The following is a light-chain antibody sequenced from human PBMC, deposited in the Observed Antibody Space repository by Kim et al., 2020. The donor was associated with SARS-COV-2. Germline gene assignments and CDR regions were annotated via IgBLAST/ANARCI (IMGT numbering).Light chain of an antibody. J-gene: IGLJ2*01. V-gene: IGLV2-8*01. CDR2: EVN. CDR3: SSFAGSNNPVV. CDR1: SSDVGGYNY. Sequence: QSGTISCTGTSSDVGGYNYVSWYQQHPGKAPKFIIYEVNKRPSGVPDRFSGSKSGNTASLTVSGLQTEDEADYYCSSFAGSNNPVVFGGGTQLTVL.